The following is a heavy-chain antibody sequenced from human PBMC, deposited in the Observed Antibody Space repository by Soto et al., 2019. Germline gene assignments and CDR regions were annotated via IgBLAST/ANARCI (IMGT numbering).Heavy chain of an antibody. D-gene: IGHD3-9*01. Sequence: QVQLQQWGAGLLKPSETLSLTCAVYGGSFSGYYWSWIRQPPGKGLEWIGEINHSGSTNYNPSLKSRVTISVDTSKNQFSLKLSSVTAADTAVYYCARGVKFRYFDWSKRPYYFAYWGQGTLVTVSS. CDR1: GGSFSGYY. CDR2: INHSGST. CDR3: ARGVKFRYFDWSKRPYYFAY. V-gene: IGHV4-34*01. J-gene: IGHJ4*02.